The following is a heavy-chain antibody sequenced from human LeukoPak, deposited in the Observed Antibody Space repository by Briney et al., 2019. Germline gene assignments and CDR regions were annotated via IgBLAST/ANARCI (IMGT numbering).Heavy chain of an antibody. J-gene: IGHJ3*02. CDR2: ISGSGGST. CDR1: GFTFSSYA. V-gene: IGHV3-23*01. D-gene: IGHD3-16*01. CDR3: AAGLRFDSGAFDI. Sequence: GGSLRLSCAASGFTFSSYAMSWVRQAPGKGLEWVSAISGSGGSTYYADSVKGRFTISRDNSKNTLYLQMNSLRAEDTAVYYCAAGLRFDSGAFDIWGQGTMVTVSS.